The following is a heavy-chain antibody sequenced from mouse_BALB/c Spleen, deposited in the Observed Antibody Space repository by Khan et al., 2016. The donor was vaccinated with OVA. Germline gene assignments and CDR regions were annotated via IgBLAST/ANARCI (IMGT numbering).Heavy chain of an antibody. J-gene: IGHJ2*01. V-gene: IGHV1-7*01. CDR1: GYTFTSYW. Sequence: QVQLKQSVAELAKPGASVKMSCKASGYTFTSYWMHWIKQRPGQGLEWIGYINPTSGYTDYNQKFKDKATLTADKSSSTAYMQLSSLTSDDSAVYYCARDRIDYWGQGTTLTVSS. CDR3: ARDRIDY. CDR2: INPTSGYT.